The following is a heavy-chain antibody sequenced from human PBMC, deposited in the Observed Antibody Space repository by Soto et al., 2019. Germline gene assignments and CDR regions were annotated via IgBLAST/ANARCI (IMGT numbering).Heavy chain of an antibody. CDR2: SNHSGST. D-gene: IGHD2-8*02. CDR1: GGSFSGYY. J-gene: IGHJ4*02. V-gene: IGHV4-34*01. Sequence: QVQLQQWGAGLLKPSATLSLTCAVYGGSFSGYYWTWIRQPPGTGLEWIGESNHSGSTNYNPFLKSRVTISVDTSKNQFSLKLTSVTAADTAVYYCARDKITGLFDYWGQGTLVTVSS. CDR3: ARDKITGLFDY.